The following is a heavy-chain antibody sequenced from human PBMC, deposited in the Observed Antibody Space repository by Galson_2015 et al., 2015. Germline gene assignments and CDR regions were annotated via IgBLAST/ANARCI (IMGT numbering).Heavy chain of an antibody. V-gene: IGHV1-2*06. CDR1: GHTFSGYF. CDR3: ARGRQLLDH. J-gene: IGHJ4*02. Sequence: SVKVSCKASGHTFSGYFLHWVRQAPGQGLEWMGRINPNSGGTNYTQKFQGRVTMTRDTSISTVYMELSSLRSDDSAVYYCARGRQLLDHWGQGTLVTVSS. CDR2: INPNSGGT. D-gene: IGHD2-2*01.